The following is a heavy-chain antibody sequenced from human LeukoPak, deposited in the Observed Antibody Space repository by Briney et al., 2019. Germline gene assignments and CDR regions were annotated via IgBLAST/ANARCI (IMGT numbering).Heavy chain of an antibody. CDR1: GGSISSYY. J-gene: IGHJ3*02. Sequence: SETLSLTCTVSGGSISSYYWSWIRQPPGKGLEWIGYIYYSGSTHFHPSLKSRVAISLDTSKNQFSLKLSSVTAADTAVYYCARDNPTPYYYDSSGYYLGAFDIWGQGTVVTVSS. D-gene: IGHD3-22*01. V-gene: IGHV4-59*01. CDR2: IYYSGST. CDR3: ARDNPTPYYYDSSGYYLGAFDI.